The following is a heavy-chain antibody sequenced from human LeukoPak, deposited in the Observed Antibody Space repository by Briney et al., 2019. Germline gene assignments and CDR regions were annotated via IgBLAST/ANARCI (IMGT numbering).Heavy chain of an antibody. CDR1: GFTVSSNY. J-gene: IGHJ4*02. CDR3: ARTRITVTTRSWDY. D-gene: IGHD4-17*01. V-gene: IGHV3-53*01. CDR2: IYSGGST. Sequence: GGSLRLSCAASGFTVSSNYMSWVRQAPGKGLEWVSVIYSGGSTYYADSVKGRFTISRNNAKNSLYLQINSLRAEDTAVYYCARTRITVTTRSWDYWGQGTLVTVSS.